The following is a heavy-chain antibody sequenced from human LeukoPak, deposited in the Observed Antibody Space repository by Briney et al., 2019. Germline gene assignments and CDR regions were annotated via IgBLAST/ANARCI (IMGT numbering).Heavy chain of an antibody. CDR1: GGSISSYY. Sequence: PSETLSLTCTVSGGSISSYYWSWIRQPAGKGLEWIGRIYTSGSTNYNPSLKSRVTISVDTSKNQFSLKLSSVTAADTAVYYCARLKQEWLRLGGYYYYYMDVWGKGTTVTISS. CDR3: ARLKQEWLRLGGYYYYYMDV. V-gene: IGHV4-4*07. J-gene: IGHJ6*03. CDR2: IYTSGST. D-gene: IGHD5-12*01.